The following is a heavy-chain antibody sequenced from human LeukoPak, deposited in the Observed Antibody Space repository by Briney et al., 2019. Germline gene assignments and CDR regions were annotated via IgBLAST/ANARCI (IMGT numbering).Heavy chain of an antibody. CDR3: AKHQAHSSPSSAHLSELITYWYFDL. J-gene: IGHJ2*01. D-gene: IGHD6-6*01. Sequence: GGSLRLTCAASGFTFSSYAMSWVRQAPGKGLEWVSAISGSGGSTYYADSVKGRFTISRDNSKNTLYLQMNSLRAEDTAVYYCAKHQAHSSPSSAHLSELITYWYFDLWGRGTLVTVSS. CDR2: ISGSGGST. CDR1: GFTFSSYA. V-gene: IGHV3-23*01.